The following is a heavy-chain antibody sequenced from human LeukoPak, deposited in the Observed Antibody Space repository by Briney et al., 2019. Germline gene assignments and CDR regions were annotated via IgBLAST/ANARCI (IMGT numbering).Heavy chain of an antibody. CDR3: ARLFYSNYQAY. CDR2: IFYSGIT. CDR1: GGSMSNIYY. V-gene: IGHV4-39*01. J-gene: IGHJ4*02. D-gene: IGHD4-11*01. Sequence: SETLSLTCNVSGGSMSNIYYWGWIRQPPGKGLEWIGNIFYSGITYYNPSLRSRVTIAIDTSKSQFSLKLTSVTAADTAVYYCARLFYSNYQAYWGQGTLVTVSS.